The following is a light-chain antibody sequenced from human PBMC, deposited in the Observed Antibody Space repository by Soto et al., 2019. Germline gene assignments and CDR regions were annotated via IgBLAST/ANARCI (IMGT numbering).Light chain of an antibody. J-gene: IGLJ1*01. CDR1: SRDVGGYNY. CDR2: DVS. Sequence: SALTKPASVSGSPGQSITISCTGTSRDVGGYNYVSWYQQHPGKAPKLMIYDVSSRPSGVSNRFSGAKSGNTASLTISGLQTEDEADYYCSSYTSSSTPYVFGTGTKVTVL. V-gene: IGLV2-14*01. CDR3: SSYTSSSTPYV.